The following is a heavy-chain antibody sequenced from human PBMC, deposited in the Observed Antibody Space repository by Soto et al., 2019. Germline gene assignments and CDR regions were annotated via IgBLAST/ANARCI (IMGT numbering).Heavy chain of an antibody. CDR3: ARNNNLYAFDI. Sequence: SVKVSCKASGYTFGPYDINWVRQAAGQGLEWVGWINPNSGKTGYTQEFQGRVTMTRDSSISTAYMELNSLTSQDTAMYYCARNNNLYAFDIWGQGIMV. V-gene: IGHV1-8*01. D-gene: IGHD1-1*01. CDR1: GYTFGPYD. J-gene: IGHJ3*02. CDR2: INPNSGKT.